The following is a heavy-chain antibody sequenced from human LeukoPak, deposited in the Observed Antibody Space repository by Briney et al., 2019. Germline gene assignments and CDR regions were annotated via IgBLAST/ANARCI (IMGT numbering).Heavy chain of an antibody. J-gene: IGHJ5*02. CDR3: ASGVGVCAMSRGNWFDP. CDR1: GFTFSSYE. D-gene: IGHD2-8*01. V-gene: IGHV3-48*03. Sequence: HTGGSLRLSCAASGFTFSSYEMNWVRQAPGKGLEWVSYISSSGSTIYYADSVKGRFTISRDNAKNSLYLQMNSLRAEDTAVYYCASGVGVCAMSRGNWFDPWGQGTLVTVSS. CDR2: ISSSGSTI.